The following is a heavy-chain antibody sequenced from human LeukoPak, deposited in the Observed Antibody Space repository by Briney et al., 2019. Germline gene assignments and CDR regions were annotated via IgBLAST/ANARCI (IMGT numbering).Heavy chain of an antibody. Sequence: PSETLSLTCTVSGGSITTNYWSWVRQPPGKGLEWIGYSSNNGSTKYNPSLKSRVTISVDTSMNQFSLKLSSVTAEDTAVYYCARDGSLNYDILTGYPPRPFDLWGRGTLVTVSS. J-gene: IGHJ2*01. CDR2: SSNNGST. CDR3: ARDGSLNYDILTGYPPRPFDL. D-gene: IGHD3-9*01. CDR1: GGSITTNY. V-gene: IGHV4-59*12.